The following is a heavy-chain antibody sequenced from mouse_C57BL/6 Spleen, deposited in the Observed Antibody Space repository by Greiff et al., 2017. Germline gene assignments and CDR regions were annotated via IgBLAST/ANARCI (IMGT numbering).Heavy chain of an antibody. CDR3: AMFGYDGFAY. V-gene: IGHV5-17*01. CDR2: ISSGSSTI. J-gene: IGHJ3*01. CDR1: GFTFSDYG. Sequence: EVKLMESGGGLVKPGGSLKLSCAASGFTFSDYGMHWVRQAPEKGLEWVAYISSGSSTIYYADTVKGRFTISRDNAKNTLFLQMTSLRSEDTAMYYCAMFGYDGFAYWGQGTLVTVSA. D-gene: IGHD2-2*01.